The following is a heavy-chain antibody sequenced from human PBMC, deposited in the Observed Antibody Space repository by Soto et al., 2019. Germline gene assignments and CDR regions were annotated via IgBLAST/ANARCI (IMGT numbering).Heavy chain of an antibody. CDR1: GFTFSDYY. CDR3: ARDPHLFGGVAAYGMDV. Sequence: QVQLVESGGGLVKPGGSLRLSCAASGFTFSDYYMSWIRQAPGKGLEWVSYISSSGSTIYYADSVKGRFTSSRDNAKNSLYRQRNSLRAADTAVYYCARDPHLFGGVAAYGMDVWGQGTTVTVSS. D-gene: IGHD3-16*01. V-gene: IGHV3-11*01. CDR2: ISSSGSTI. J-gene: IGHJ6*01.